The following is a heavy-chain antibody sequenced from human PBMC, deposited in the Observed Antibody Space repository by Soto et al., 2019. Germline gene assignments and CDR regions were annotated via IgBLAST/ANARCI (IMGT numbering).Heavy chain of an antibody. Sequence: PGGSLRLSCAASGFTFSSYAMSWVCQAPGKGLEWVSAISGSGGSTYYADSVKGRFTISRDNSKNTLYLQMNSLRAEDTAVYYCAKGERAVAGTGYYYYYMDVWGKGTTVTVSS. J-gene: IGHJ6*03. CDR3: AKGERAVAGTGYYYYYMDV. CDR2: ISGSGGST. CDR1: GFTFSSYA. V-gene: IGHV3-23*01. D-gene: IGHD6-19*01.